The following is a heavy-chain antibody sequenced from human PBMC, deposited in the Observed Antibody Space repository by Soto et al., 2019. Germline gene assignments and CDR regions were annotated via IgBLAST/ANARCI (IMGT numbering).Heavy chain of an antibody. J-gene: IGHJ4*02. CDR1: GFTVSTKY. D-gene: IGHD3-16*01. CDR3: ARDPWAADY. CDR2: IYSGGST. Sequence: EVQLVESGGGLFQPGGSLRLSGAASGFTVSTKYRSWVRQAPGKGLEWVSVIYSGGSTFYADSVRGRFTISRDNSKNTVNLQMNSLRAEDTAVYYCARDPWAADYWGQGTLVTVSS. V-gene: IGHV3-66*01.